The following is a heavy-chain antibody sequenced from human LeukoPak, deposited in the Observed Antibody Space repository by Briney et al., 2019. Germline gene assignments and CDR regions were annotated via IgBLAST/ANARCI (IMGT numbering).Heavy chain of an antibody. J-gene: IGHJ6*03. D-gene: IGHD3-3*02. CDR3: ARDNGSGYTKGYEHYYYYLDV. Sequence: PSETLSLTCTVSGGSISSSSYYWGWIRQPPGKGLEWIGRIHSGGTTNYNPSLMSRVTLSIDKSKKHISLRLTFVTAADTALYYCARDNGSGYTKGYEHYYYYLDVWGKGTTVTVSS. CDR2: IHSGGTT. V-gene: IGHV4-39*07. CDR1: GGSISSSSYY.